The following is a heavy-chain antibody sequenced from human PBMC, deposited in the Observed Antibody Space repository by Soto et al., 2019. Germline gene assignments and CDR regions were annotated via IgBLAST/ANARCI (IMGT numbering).Heavy chain of an antibody. J-gene: IGHJ3*02. CDR2: TIPIFGTA. CDR1: GGTFSSYA. D-gene: IGHD4-17*01. CDR3: ARPTVVTHGAFDI. Sequence: ASVKVSCKASGGTFSSYAISWVRQAPGQGLEWMGGTIPIFGTANYAQKFQGRVTITADKSTSTAYMELSSLRSEDTAVYYCARPTVVTHGAFDIWGQGTMVTVSS. V-gene: IGHV1-69*06.